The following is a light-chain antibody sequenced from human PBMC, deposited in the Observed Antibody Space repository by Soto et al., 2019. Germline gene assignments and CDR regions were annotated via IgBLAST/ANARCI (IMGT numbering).Light chain of an antibody. Sequence: QSVLTQPASVSGSPGQSITISCTGTSSDVGGYNYVSWYQQHPGKGPKLIIYEVTNRPSGVSNRFSGSKSGNTASLTISGLQAEDEADYYCSSYTTSSTRVFGPGTKVTVL. CDR1: SSDVGGYNY. J-gene: IGLJ1*01. V-gene: IGLV2-14*01. CDR2: EVT. CDR3: SSYTTSSTRV.